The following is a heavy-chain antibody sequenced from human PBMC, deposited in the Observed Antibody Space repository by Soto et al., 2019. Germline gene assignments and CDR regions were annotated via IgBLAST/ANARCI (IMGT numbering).Heavy chain of an antibody. CDR3: AKDYGDYSYYYYGMDV. D-gene: IGHD4-17*01. Sequence: QVQLVESGGGVVQPGRSLRLSCAASGFTFSSYGMHWVRQAPGKGLEWVAVISYDGSNKYYADSVKGRFTISRDNSKNTLYLQMNSLIAEDTAVYYCAKDYGDYSYYYYGMDVWGQGTTVTVSS. CDR2: ISYDGSNK. J-gene: IGHJ6*02. V-gene: IGHV3-30*18. CDR1: GFTFSSYG.